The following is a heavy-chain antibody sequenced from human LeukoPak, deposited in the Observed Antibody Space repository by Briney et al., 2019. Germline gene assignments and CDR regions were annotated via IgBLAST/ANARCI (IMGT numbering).Heavy chain of an antibody. V-gene: IGHV4-39*01. CDR2: IYYSGST. D-gene: IGHD2-2*01. CDR1: GFTFSNYA. J-gene: IGHJ4*02. CDR3: ARVCSSSSCLLDY. Sequence: GSLRLSCAASGFTFSNYAMSWVRQAPGKGLEWIGSIYYSGSTYYNPSLKSRVTISIDTSKNQFSLKQSSVTAADTAVYYCARVCSSSSCLLDYWGQGTLVTVSS.